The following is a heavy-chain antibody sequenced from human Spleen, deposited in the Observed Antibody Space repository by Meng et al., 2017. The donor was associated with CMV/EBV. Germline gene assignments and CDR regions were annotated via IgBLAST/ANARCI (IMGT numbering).Heavy chain of an antibody. CDR1: RFTFSTYT. Sequence: GESLKISCVASRFTFSTYTMHWVRQAPGKGLEWVAVISSDGFSKDYAESVKGHFTVSRDNTKNTLYLQMTSLRLDDTAVYFCATYRRAPAALRAYFDYWGHGTLVTVSS. CDR3: ATYRRAPAALRAYFDY. D-gene: IGHD2-2*02. J-gene: IGHJ4*01. V-gene: IGHV3-30*04. CDR2: ISSDGFSK.